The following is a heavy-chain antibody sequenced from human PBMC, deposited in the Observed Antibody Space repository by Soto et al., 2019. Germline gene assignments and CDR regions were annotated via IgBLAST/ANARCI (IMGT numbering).Heavy chain of an antibody. V-gene: IGHV4-61*01. CDR1: RGFVGIGSSY. Sequence: SETRSRTSALHRGFVGIGSSYLRWIRKPPGQGLEWIGEMSHSGGTHFNPSLKSRVTISVDTSKNQFSLKMSSVTAADTALYYCARVERGTATTVVDAFDIWGPGTMVTVSS. CDR2: MSHSGGT. D-gene: IGHD1-1*01. J-gene: IGHJ3*02. CDR3: ARVERGTATTVVDAFDI.